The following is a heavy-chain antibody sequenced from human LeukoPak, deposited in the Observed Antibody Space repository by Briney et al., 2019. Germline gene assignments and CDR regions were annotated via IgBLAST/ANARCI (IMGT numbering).Heavy chain of an antibody. D-gene: IGHD6-19*01. Sequence: PGGSLRLSCAASGFTFSSYWMSWVRQAPGKGLEWVANIKQDGSEKYYVDSVKGRFTISRDNAKNSLYLQMNSLRAEDTAVYYCAREVTVYSSGWPLPEYFQHWGQGTLVTVSS. J-gene: IGHJ1*01. CDR1: GFTFSSYW. V-gene: IGHV3-7*01. CDR2: IKQDGSEK. CDR3: AREVTVYSSGWPLPEYFQH.